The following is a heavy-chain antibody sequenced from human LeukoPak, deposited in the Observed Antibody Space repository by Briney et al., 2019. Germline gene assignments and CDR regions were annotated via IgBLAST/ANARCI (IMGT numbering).Heavy chain of an antibody. CDR1: GGSISSYY. D-gene: IGHD1-26*01. Sequence: SETLSLTCTVSGGSISSYYWSWIRQPPGKGLEWIGYIYYSGSTNYNPSLKSRVTISVDTSKNQFSLKLSSVTAADTAVYYCAGEGAPDVFDIWGQGTMVTVSS. V-gene: IGHV4-59*01. CDR3: AGEGAPDVFDI. CDR2: IYYSGST. J-gene: IGHJ3*02.